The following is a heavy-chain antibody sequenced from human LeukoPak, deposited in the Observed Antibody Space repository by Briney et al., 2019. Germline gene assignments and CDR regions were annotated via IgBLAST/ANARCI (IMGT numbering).Heavy chain of an antibody. CDR2: ISSSSSTV. Sequence: GGSLRLSCAASGFTFNSYSMNWVRQAPGKGLEWISYISSSSSTVYYADSVRGRFTISRENAKNSLYLQMNSLRAGDTAVYYCARAAVAVASDYYYGMDVWGQGTTVTVSS. CDR3: ARAAVAVASDYYYGMDV. D-gene: IGHD6-19*01. J-gene: IGHJ6*02. CDR1: GFTFNSYS. V-gene: IGHV3-48*01.